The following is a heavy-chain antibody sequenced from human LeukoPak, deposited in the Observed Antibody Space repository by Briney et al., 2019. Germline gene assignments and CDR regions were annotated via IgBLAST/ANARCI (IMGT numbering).Heavy chain of an antibody. D-gene: IGHD1-26*01. CDR3: AKGSGGYYDAFDL. Sequence: GGSLRLSCAASGFTSGDYAMHWVRQGPGKGLEWVSGISWNSGNIGYADSVKGRFTISRDNTENSLYLQMNSLRAEDTALYYCAKGSGGYYDAFDLWGQGTMVTVSS. V-gene: IGHV3-9*02. J-gene: IGHJ3*01. CDR1: GFTSGDYA. CDR2: ISWNSGNI.